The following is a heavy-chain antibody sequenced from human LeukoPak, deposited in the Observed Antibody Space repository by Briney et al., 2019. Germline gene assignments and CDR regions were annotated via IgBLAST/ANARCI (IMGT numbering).Heavy chain of an antibody. CDR3: AVVVQQGDV. CDR2: IWYDGSNK. D-gene: IGHD3-22*01. V-gene: IGHV3-33*01. Sequence: GGSLRLSCAASGFTFSSYGMHWVRHAPGKGLEWVAVIWYDGSNKYYADSVKGRFTISRDNSKNTLYLQMNSLRAEDTAVYYCAVVVQQGDVWGQGTTVTVSS. CDR1: GFTFSSYG. J-gene: IGHJ6*02.